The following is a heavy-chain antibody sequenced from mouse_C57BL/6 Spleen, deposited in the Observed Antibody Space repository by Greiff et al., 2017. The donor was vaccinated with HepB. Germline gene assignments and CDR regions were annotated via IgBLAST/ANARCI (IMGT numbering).Heavy chain of an antibody. Sequence: VKQRTGQGLEWIGEIYPRSGNTYYNEKFKGKATLTADKSSSTAYMELRSLTSEDSAVYFCASLTGTRFDYWGQGTTLTVSS. D-gene: IGHD4-1*01. CDR3: ASLTGTRFDY. CDR2: IYPRSGNT. J-gene: IGHJ2*01. V-gene: IGHV1-81*01.